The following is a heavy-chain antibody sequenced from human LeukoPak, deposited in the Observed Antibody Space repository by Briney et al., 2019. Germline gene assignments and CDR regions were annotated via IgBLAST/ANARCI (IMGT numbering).Heavy chain of an antibody. CDR3: ARDTLTGWGSYRYSPGQNYYGMDV. J-gene: IGHJ6*02. CDR1: GGSISSGGFY. CDR2: IYYSGST. D-gene: IGHD3-16*02. V-gene: IGHV4-31*03. Sequence: SETLSLTCTVSGGSISSGGFYWSWIRQHPGKGLEWIGYIYYSGSTYYNPSLKSRVTTSVDTSKNQFSLKLSSVTAADTAVYYCARDTLTGWGSYRYSPGQNYYGMDVWGQGTTVTVPS.